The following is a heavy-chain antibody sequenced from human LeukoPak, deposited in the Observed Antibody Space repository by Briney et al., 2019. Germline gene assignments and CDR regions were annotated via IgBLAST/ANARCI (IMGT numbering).Heavy chain of an antibody. V-gene: IGHV1-8*01. D-gene: IGHD2-21*02. CDR3: AKGVGYCGGDCTPDYYYYGMDV. CDR2: MNPNSGNT. Sequence: ASVKVSCKASGYTFTSYDINWVRQATGQGLEWMGWMNPNSGNTGYAQKFQGRVTMTRNTSISTAYMELSSLRSEDTAVYYCAKGVGYCGGDCTPDYYYYGMDVWGQGTTVTVSS. CDR1: GYTFTSYD. J-gene: IGHJ6*02.